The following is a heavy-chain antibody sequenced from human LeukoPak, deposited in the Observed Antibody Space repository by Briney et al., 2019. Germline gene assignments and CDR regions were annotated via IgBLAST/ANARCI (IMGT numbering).Heavy chain of an antibody. Sequence: SETLSLTCTVSGGSVSSGSYYWSWIRQPPGKGLEWIGYIYYSGSTNYNPSLKSRVTISVDTSKNQFSLKLSSVTAADTAVYYCARGPMLSSGYYYVFQHWGQGTLVTVSS. CDR1: GGSVSSGSYY. V-gene: IGHV4-61*01. CDR2: IYYSGST. J-gene: IGHJ1*01. CDR3: ARGPMLSSGYYYVFQH. D-gene: IGHD3-22*01.